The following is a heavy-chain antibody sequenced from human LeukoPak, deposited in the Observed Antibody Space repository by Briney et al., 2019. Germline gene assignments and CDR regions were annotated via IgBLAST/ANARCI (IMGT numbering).Heavy chain of an antibody. CDR2: ISAYNGNT. CDR1: GYTFTSYG. D-gene: IGHD3-22*01. Sequence: GASVKVSCKASGYTFTSYGISGVRQAPGQGLEGMGWISAYNGNTNYAQRLQGRVTMTTDTSTSTAYMELRSLRSDDTAVYYCARLGYDSSGYYGWFDPWGQGTLVTVSS. J-gene: IGHJ5*02. V-gene: IGHV1-18*01. CDR3: ARLGYDSSGYYGWFDP.